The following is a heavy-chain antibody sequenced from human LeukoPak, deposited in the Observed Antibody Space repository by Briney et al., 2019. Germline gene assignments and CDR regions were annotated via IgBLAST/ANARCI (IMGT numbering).Heavy chain of an antibody. J-gene: IGHJ4*02. D-gene: IGHD3-22*01. V-gene: IGHV3-66*02. CDR3: ARVSYDSSGYYPLFDY. CDR2: IYSGGST. CDR1: DFTVNSHD. Sequence: GGSLRLSCAASDFTVNSHDMAWVRQAPGKGLEWVSVIYSGGSTYYADSVKGRFTISRDNSKNTLYLQMNSLRAEDTAVYYCARVSYDSSGYYPLFDYWGQGTLVTVSS.